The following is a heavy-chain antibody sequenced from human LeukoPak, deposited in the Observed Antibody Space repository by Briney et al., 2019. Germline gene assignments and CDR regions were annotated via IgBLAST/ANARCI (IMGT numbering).Heavy chain of an antibody. CDR3: AKYSSSWPRGAFDI. Sequence: AGGSLRPSSAASGFTFSSYAMSWVRQAPGKGLEWVSAISGSGGSTYYADSVKGRFTISRDNSKNTLYLQMNSLRAEDTAVYYCAKYSSSWPRGAFDIWGQGTMVTVSS. J-gene: IGHJ3*02. D-gene: IGHD6-13*01. CDR2: ISGSGGST. CDR1: GFTFSSYA. V-gene: IGHV3-23*01.